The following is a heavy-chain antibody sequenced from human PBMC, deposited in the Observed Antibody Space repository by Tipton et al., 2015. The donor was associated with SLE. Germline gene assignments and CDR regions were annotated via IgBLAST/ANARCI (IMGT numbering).Heavy chain of an antibody. CDR3: ARGYSGYEAGDY. CDR1: GFIVNRNY. J-gene: IGHJ4*02. D-gene: IGHD5-12*01. CDR2: ISSSSSYI. Sequence: SLRLSCSASGFIVNRNYMSWVRQAPGKGLEWVSSISSSSSYIYYADSVKGRFTISRDNAKNSLYLQMNSLRAEDTAVYYCARGYSGYEAGDYWGQGTLVTVSS. V-gene: IGHV3-21*03.